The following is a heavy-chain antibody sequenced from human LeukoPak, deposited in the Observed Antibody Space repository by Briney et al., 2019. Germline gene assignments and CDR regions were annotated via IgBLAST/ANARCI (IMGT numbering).Heavy chain of an antibody. CDR1: GYTFRYYC. V-gene: IGHV5-51*01. CDR2: IHPGDSKT. CDR3: AYFGGGGFDI. J-gene: IGHJ3*02. D-gene: IGHD3-10*01. Sequence: SGESLKISCKASGYTFRYYCIAWVRQMPGKGLEWMGIIHPGDSKTTYSPSFQGQVTISADKSITSAYLQWSRLKASDSAMYYCAYFGGGGFDIWGQGTVVSVSS.